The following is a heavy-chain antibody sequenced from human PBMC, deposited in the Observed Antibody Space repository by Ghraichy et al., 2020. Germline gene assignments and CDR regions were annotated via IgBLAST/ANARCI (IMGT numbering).Heavy chain of an antibody. V-gene: IGHV1-46*01. J-gene: IGHJ4*02. CDR1: GYTFTSYY. CDR2: INPSGGST. Sequence: ASVKVSCKASGYTFTSYYMHWVRQAPGQGLEWMGIINPSGGSTSYAQKFQGRVTMTRDTSTSTVYMELSSLRSEDTAVYYCARRGAGGYNSLYFDYWGQGTLVTVSS. D-gene: IGHD5-24*01. CDR3: ARRGAGGYNSLYFDY.